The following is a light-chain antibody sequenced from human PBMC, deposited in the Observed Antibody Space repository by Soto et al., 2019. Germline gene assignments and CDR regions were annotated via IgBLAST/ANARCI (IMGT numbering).Light chain of an antibody. V-gene: IGKV3-15*01. CDR1: EGVGSS. CDR2: GAS. CDR3: QQYNNRST. J-gene: IGKJ1*01. Sequence: ETVMTQSPATLSVSPGERVTLSCRASEGVGSSLAWYQQKPGQAPRVLIYGASTTAPGIPARFSGSGSGTEFTLTISSLQSEDFAVYYCQQYNNRSTFGQGTKVDIK.